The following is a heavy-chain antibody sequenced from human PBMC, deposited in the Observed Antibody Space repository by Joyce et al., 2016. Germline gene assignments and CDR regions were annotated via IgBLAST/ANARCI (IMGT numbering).Heavy chain of an antibody. J-gene: IGHJ4*02. CDR2: IANHGNKK. Sequence: QVQLVESGGGVVQPGRSLSLSCAASGFTFSNHGMHWVRQAPVKGLEWVAVIANHGNKKYYADSVKGRFTISRDNSKNALYLQMNSLRAEDTAVYYCAKRYDYVDYWGQGTLVTVSS. V-gene: IGHV3-30*18. D-gene: IGHD3-16*01. CDR3: AKRYDYVDY. CDR1: GFTFSNHG.